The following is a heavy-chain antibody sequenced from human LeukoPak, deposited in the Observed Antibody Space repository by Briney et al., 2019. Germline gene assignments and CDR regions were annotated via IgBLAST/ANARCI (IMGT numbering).Heavy chain of an antibody. CDR2: MYNTVTT. V-gene: IGHV4-59*01. CDR1: GVSTTNNY. D-gene: IGHD3-10*01. Sequence: SETLSLTCSVSGVSTTNNYWSWIRQPPGKGLEWIGYMYNTVTTNYNPSLKSRLTMSLDMSKNQFSLKLSSVTAADTAVYYCARVSFYGSGSMFVYYWGPGTLVTVSS. J-gene: IGHJ4*02. CDR3: ARVSFYGSGSMFVYY.